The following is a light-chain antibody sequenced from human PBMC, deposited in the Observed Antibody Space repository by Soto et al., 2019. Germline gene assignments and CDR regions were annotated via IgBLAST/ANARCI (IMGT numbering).Light chain of an antibody. CDR2: WAS. CDR3: QQYYSTLFT. J-gene: IGKJ2*01. CDR1: QSVLFSSNNKNY. Sequence: DIVMTQSPDSLAVSLGERATINCKSSQSVLFSSNNKNYLAWYQQKPGQPPKLLIYWASTRESGVPDRFSGSGSGTDFNLTVSSMQAEDVAVYSCQQYYSTLFTFGEGTKLEIK. V-gene: IGKV4-1*01.